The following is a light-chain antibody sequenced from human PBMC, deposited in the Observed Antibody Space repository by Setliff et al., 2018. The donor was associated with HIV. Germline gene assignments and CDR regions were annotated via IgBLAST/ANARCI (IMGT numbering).Light chain of an antibody. CDR3: SSYTSSSTDV. CDR1: SSDVGTYNS. J-gene: IGLJ1*01. V-gene: IGLV2-14*01. CDR2: DVS. Sequence: QSVLTQPASVSGSPGQSITISCTGTSSDVGTYNSVYWYQQHPGKARKLMIYDVSTRPSGVSNRFAGSKSGNTASLTISGLQTEDEADYYCSSYTSSSTDVFGTGTKVTVL.